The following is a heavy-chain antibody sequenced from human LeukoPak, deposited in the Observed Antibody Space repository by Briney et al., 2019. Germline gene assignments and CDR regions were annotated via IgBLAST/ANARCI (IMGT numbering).Heavy chain of an antibody. CDR1: GGSISDYY. J-gene: IGHJ6*02. CDR2: IYSNGAT. CDR3: ARDGRPVQYSSARTFQDDYGMDV. V-gene: IGHV4-4*07. D-gene: IGHD6-19*01. Sequence: TSETLSLTCTVSGGSISDYYWSCIRQSAGKGLEWIGRIYSNGATNYNPSLKSRLTMSLDTSKNEFPLKLSSVTAADTAVYYCARDGRPVQYSSARTFQDDYGMDVWGQGTTVTVS.